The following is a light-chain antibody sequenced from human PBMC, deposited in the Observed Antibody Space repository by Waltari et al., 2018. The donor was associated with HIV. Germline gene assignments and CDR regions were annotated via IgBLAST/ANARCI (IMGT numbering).Light chain of an antibody. CDR2: KDI. J-gene: IGLJ3*02. CDR3: QSTDFDGTWV. CDR1: VFPEKF. Sequence: SYDLTQTPSVSVSPGQTARINCSRGVFPEKFSSWYRQKAGQAPVLLIYKDIQRAPGIPERISGSGSGTRVTLTISGVQAEDEGDYFCQSTDFDGTWVFGGGTKLTVL. V-gene: IGLV3-25*03.